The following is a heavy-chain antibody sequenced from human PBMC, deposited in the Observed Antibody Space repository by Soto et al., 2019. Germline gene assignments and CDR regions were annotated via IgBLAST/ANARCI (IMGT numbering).Heavy chain of an antibody. CDR3: ARGATRLPYSSSWYEAYYYYYGMDV. Sequence: SETLSLTCAVYGGSFSGYYWSWIRQPPGKGLEWIGEINHSGSTNYNPSLKSRVTISVDTSKNQFSLKLSSVTAADTAVYYCARGATRLPYSSSWYEAYYYYYGMDVWGQGTTVTVSS. CDR1: GGSFSGYY. CDR2: INHSGST. V-gene: IGHV4-34*01. J-gene: IGHJ6*02. D-gene: IGHD6-13*01.